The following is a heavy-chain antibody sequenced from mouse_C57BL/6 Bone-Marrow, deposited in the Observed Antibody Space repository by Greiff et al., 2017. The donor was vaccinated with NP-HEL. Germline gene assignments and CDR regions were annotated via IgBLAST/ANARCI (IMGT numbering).Heavy chain of an antibody. CDR3: AREEFYYGSSYWYFDV. D-gene: IGHD1-1*01. Sequence: VQLQQPGAELVRPGSSVKLSCKASGYTFTSYWMDWVKQRPGQGLEWIGNIYPSDSETHYNQKFKDKATLTVDKSSSTAYMQLSSLTSEDSAVYYCAREEFYYGSSYWYFDVWGTGTTVTVSS. J-gene: IGHJ1*03. V-gene: IGHV1-61*01. CDR2: IYPSDSET. CDR1: GYTFTSYW.